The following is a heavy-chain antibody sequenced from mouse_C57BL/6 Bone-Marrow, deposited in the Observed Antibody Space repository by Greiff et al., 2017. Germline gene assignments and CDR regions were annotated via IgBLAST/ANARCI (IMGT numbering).Heavy chain of an antibody. CDR1: GYTFTSYW. Sequence: QVQLQQSGAELVRPGTSVKLSCKASGYTFTSYWMHWVKQRPGQGLAWIGVIDPSDSYTNYNQKFKGKATLTVDTSSSTAYMQLSSLTSEDSAVYYCARGGRPAWFAYWGQGTLGTVSA. CDR2: IDPSDSYT. D-gene: IGHD1-1*02. V-gene: IGHV1-59*01. CDR3: ARGGRPAWFAY. J-gene: IGHJ3*01.